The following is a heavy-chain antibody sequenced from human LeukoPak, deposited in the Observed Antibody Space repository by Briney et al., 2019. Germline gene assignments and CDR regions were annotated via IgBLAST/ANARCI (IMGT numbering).Heavy chain of an antibody. J-gene: IGHJ4*02. Sequence: GGSLRLSCAASGFSFSGHWMHWARQLPGKGLVWVSRISPTGSTTSYADSVKGRFTVSRDNAKNSLYLQMNSLRAEDTAVYYCARHRYSGSRSYFDYWGQGTLVTVSS. D-gene: IGHD1-26*01. CDR2: ISPTGSTT. CDR3: ARHRYSGSRSYFDY. V-gene: IGHV3-74*01. CDR1: GFSFSGHW.